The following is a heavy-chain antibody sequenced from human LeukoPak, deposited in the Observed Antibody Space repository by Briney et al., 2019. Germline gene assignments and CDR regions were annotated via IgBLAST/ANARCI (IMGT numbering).Heavy chain of an antibody. D-gene: IGHD4-17*01. V-gene: IGHV4-34*01. CDR3: ARGYGDYDNWFAP. J-gene: IGHJ5*02. CDR2: INHSGST. CDR1: GGSFSGYY. Sequence: PSETLSLTCAVYGGSFSGYYWSWIRQPPGKGLEWIGEINHSGSTNYNPSLKSRVTISVDNFKNQFSLKLNSVTAADTAVYYCARGYGDYDNWFAPWGQGTLVTVSS.